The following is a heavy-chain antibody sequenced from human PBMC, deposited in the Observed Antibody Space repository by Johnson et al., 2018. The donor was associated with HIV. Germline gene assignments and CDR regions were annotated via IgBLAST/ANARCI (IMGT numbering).Heavy chain of an antibody. J-gene: IGHJ3*02. CDR3: ARGGLGDYVVAFDI. D-gene: IGHD4-17*01. CDR2: ISYDGSNQ. CDR1: GFTFSSYG. Sequence: QVQLVESGGGVVQPGGSLRLSCAASGFTFSSYGMHWVRQAPGKGLEWVAFISYDGSNQYYADSVKGRFTISRDNSKNTLYLQMNSLRAEDTAVYYCARGGLGDYVVAFDIWGQGTMVTVSS. V-gene: IGHV3-30*19.